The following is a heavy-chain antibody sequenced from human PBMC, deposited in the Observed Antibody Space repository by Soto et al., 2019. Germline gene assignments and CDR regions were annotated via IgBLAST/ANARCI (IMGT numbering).Heavy chain of an antibody. Sequence: SETLSLTCTFAGGSISSSSYYWGWIRQPPGKGLEGSGSIYYSGSTYYNPSLKSRVTISVDTSKNQFSLKLSSVTAADTAVYYCARHVHSSSSWGVYYFDYWGQGTLVTVSS. D-gene: IGHD6-6*01. CDR1: GGSISSSSYY. V-gene: IGHV4-39*01. J-gene: IGHJ4*02. CDR2: IYYSGST. CDR3: ARHVHSSSSWGVYYFDY.